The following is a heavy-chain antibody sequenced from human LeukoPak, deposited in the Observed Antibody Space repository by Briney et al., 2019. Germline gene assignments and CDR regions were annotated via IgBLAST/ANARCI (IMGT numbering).Heavy chain of an antibody. CDR2: INKDGSEK. CDR3: ARDKVTY. Sequence: GGSLRLSCAASGFTFSNYYMSWVRQAPGKGLEWVAHINKDGSEKYYVDPVKGRFTISRDNAKNSLYLQMNSLRVEDTAVYYCARDKVTYWGQGTLVTVSS. V-gene: IGHV3-7*01. J-gene: IGHJ4*02. CDR1: GFTFSNYY.